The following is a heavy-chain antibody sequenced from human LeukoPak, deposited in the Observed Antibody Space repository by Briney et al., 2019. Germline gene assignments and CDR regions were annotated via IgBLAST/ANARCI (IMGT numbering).Heavy chain of an antibody. D-gene: IGHD1-26*01. CDR2: IYHSGST. J-gene: IGHJ5*02. V-gene: IGHV4-30-2*01. CDR3: ARGIEWGWFDP. Sequence: SETLSLTCTVSGGSISSGGYYWSWIRQPPGMGLEWIGYIYHSGSTYYDPSLKSRVTISVDRSKNQFSLKLSSVTAADTAVYYCARGIEWGWFDPWGQGTLVTVSS. CDR1: GGSISSGGYY.